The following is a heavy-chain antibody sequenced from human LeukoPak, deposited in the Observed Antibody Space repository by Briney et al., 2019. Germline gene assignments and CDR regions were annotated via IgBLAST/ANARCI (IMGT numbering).Heavy chain of an antibody. D-gene: IGHD3-22*01. V-gene: IGHV4-39*07. J-gene: IGHJ3*02. CDR2: IYYSGST. CDR1: GGSISSSSYY. CDR3: ARDIPHYDSSGLENAFDI. Sequence: PSETLSLTCTVSGGSISSSSYYWGWIRQPPGKGLEWIGSIYYSGSTYYNPSLKSRVTISVDTSKNQLSLKLSSVTAADTAVYYCARDIPHYDSSGLENAFDIWGQGTMVTVSS.